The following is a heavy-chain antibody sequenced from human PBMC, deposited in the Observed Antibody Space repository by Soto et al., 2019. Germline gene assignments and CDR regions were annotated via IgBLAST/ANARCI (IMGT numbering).Heavy chain of an antibody. V-gene: IGHV1-69*13. CDR1: GGTFSSYA. D-gene: IGHD5-18*01. CDR2: IIPIFGTA. CDR3: ARENANSYGYPAGYYGMDV. J-gene: IGHJ6*02. Sequence: SVKVSCKASGGTFSSYAISWVRQAPGQGLEWMGGIIPIFGTANYAQKFQGRVTITADESTSTAYMELSSLRSEDTAVYYCARENANSYGYPAGYYGMDVWGQGTTVTVSS.